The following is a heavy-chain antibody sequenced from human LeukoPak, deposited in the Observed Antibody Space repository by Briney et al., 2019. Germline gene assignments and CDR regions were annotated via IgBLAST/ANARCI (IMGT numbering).Heavy chain of an antibody. J-gene: IGHJ5*02. D-gene: IGHD6-19*01. CDR2: IYYSGST. V-gene: IGHV4-59*01. CDR3: ARDLSNIGRIGIPGGWSYVGFNWFDP. Sequence: SETLSLTCTVSGGSISSYYWSWIRQPPGDGLEWIGYIYYSGSTNYNPSLKSRVTISVDTSKNQFSLKLSSVTAADTAVYYCARDLSNIGRIGIPGGWSYVGFNWFDPWGQGTLVTVSS. CDR1: GGSISSYY.